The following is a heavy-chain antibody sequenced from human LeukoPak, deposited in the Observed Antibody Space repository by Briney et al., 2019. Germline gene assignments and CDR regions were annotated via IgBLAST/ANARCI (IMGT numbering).Heavy chain of an antibody. CDR1: GGSFSGYS. V-gene: IGHV4-34*01. D-gene: IGHD6-13*01. Sequence: PSETLSLTCAVYGGSFSGYSWTWIRQPPGKGLEWIGEINHSGSTNYNPSLKSRVTISVDTSKNQFSLKLSSVTAADTAVYYCARDKAAPGQHFDYWGQGTPVTVSS. CDR2: INHSGST. CDR3: ARDKAAPGQHFDY. J-gene: IGHJ4*02.